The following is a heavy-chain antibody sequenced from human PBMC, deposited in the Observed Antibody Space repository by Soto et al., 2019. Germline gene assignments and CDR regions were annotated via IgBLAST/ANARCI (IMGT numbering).Heavy chain of an antibody. V-gene: IGHV3-33*06. CDR2: IWYDGSNK. J-gene: IGHJ4*02. CDR3: AKFLFPYSRRGYCSGGSCYSFIDY. Sequence: GGSLRLSCAASGFTFSSYGMHWVRQAPGKGLEWVAVIWYDGSNKYYADSVKGRFTISRDNSKNTLYLQMNSLRAEDTAVYYCAKFLFPYSRRGYCSGGSCYSFIDYWGQGTLVTVSS. CDR1: GFTFSSYG. D-gene: IGHD2-15*01.